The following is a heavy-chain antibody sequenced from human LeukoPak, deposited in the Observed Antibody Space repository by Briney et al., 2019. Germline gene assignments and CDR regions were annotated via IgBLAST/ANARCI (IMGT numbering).Heavy chain of an antibody. V-gene: IGHV3-11*05. J-gene: IGHJ4*02. Sequence: PGGSLRLSCAASGFTFSDYYMSWIRQAPGRGLEWVSYISTGSSYTNYADSVKGRFTISRDDSKNTLYLQMSSLRAEDTAIYYCARDLNFYFDYWGPGTLVTVSS. CDR3: ARDLNFYFDY. CDR1: GFTFSDYY. CDR2: ISTGSSYT.